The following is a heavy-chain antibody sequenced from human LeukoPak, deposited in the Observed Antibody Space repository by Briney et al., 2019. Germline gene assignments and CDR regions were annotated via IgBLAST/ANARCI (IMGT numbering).Heavy chain of an antibody. CDR1: GGSISSSSYY. D-gene: IGHD4-23*01. J-gene: IGHJ3*02. CDR3: ASPPDYGGNSALNAFDI. CDR2: IYHSGST. V-gene: IGHV4-39*07. Sequence: NPSETLSLTCTVSGGSISSSSYYWGWIRQPPGKGLEWIGSIYHSGSTYYNPSLKSRVTISVDTSKNQFSLKLSSVTAADTAVYYCASPPDYGGNSALNAFDIWGQGTMVTVSS.